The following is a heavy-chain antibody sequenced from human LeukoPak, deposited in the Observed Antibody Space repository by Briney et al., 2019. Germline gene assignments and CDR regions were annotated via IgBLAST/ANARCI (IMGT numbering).Heavy chain of an antibody. Sequence: PGGSLRLSCAASGFTVSSNYMSWVRQASGRGLEWVSGISGSGGSTHYADSVKGRFTISRDNSKNTLYLQMNSLRAEDTAVYYCARRAGAYSHPYDYWGQGTLVTVSS. CDR2: ISGSGGST. CDR1: GFTVSSNY. CDR3: ARRAGAYSHPYDY. D-gene: IGHD4/OR15-4a*01. V-gene: IGHV3-23*01. J-gene: IGHJ4*02.